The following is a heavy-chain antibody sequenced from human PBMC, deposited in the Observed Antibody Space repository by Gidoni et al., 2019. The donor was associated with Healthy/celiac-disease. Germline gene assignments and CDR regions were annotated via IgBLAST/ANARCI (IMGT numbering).Heavy chain of an antibody. V-gene: IGHV2-5*01. Sequence: QITLKESGPTLVKPTQTLTLTCTFSGFSLSTSGVGVGWIRQPPGKALEWLALIYWNDDKRYSPSLKSRLTITKDTSKNQVVLTMTNMDPVDTATYYCAHSRYFIAAAGIVFGYWGQGTLVTVSS. CDR2: IYWNDDK. CDR1: GFSLSTSGVG. CDR3: AHSRYFIAAAGIVFGY. D-gene: IGHD6-13*01. J-gene: IGHJ4*02.